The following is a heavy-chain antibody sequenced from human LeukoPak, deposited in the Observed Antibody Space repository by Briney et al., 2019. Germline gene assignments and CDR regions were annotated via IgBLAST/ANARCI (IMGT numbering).Heavy chain of an antibody. CDR3: ARAFRRRHGYSSSWYLYGMDV. D-gene: IGHD6-13*01. V-gene: IGHV4-59*08. J-gene: IGHJ6*02. Sequence: SETLSLTCTVSGGSISSYYWSWIRQPPGKGLEWIGYIYYSGSTNYNPSLKSRVTISVDTSKNQFSLKLSSVTAADTAVYYCARAFRRRHGYSSSWYLYGMDVWGQGTTVTVSS. CDR1: GGSISSYY. CDR2: IYYSGST.